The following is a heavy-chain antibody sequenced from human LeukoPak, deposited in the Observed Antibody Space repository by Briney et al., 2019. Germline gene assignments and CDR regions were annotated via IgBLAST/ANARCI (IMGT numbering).Heavy chain of an antibody. J-gene: IGHJ4*02. Sequence: SETLSLTCTVSGGSISSDDSSWSWIRQPPGKGLEWIGYLYYSGSTYYNPSLKSRVTISVDTSKNQFSLKLSSVTAADTAVYYCARVTGYMIEDYFDYWGQGTLVTVSS. CDR2: LYYSGST. CDR3: ARVTGYMIEDYFDY. D-gene: IGHD3-22*01. CDR1: GGSISSDDSS. V-gene: IGHV4-61*08.